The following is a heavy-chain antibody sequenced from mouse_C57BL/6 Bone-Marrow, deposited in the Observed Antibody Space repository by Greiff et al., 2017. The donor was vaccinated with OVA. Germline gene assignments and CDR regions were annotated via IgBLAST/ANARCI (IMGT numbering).Heavy chain of an antibody. J-gene: IGHJ2*01. CDR2: IDPSDSYT. D-gene: IGHD1-1*01. V-gene: IGHV1-59*01. CDR3: ARSGATVVATNDY. CDR1: GYTFTSYW. Sequence: QVQLQQPGAELVRPGTSVKLSCKASGYTFTSYWMHWVKQRPGQGLEWIGVIDPSDSYTNYNQKFKGKATLTVDTSSSTAYMQLSSLTSEDSAVYYCARSGATVVATNDYWGQGTTLTVSS.